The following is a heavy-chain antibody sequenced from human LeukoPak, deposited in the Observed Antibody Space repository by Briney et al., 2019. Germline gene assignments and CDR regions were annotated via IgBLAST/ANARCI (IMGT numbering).Heavy chain of an antibody. J-gene: IGHJ3*02. CDR3: AKGRLRLGAFDI. CDR2: INPNSGGT. CDR1: GYTFTAYD. Sequence: ASVKVSCKASGYTFTAYDMTRVRQSPGQGLEWRGWINPNSGGTNDAQKFQGRVTMTRDTSISIAYMEPSSLRSDDTALYYCAKGRLRLGAFDIWGQGTMVTVSS. V-gene: IGHV1-2*02. D-gene: IGHD5-12*01.